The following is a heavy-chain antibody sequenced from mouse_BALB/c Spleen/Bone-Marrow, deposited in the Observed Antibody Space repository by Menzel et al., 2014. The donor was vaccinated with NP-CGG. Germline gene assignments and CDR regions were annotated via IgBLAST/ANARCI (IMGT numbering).Heavy chain of an antibody. D-gene: IGHD1-1*01. CDR3: ARGWTTVVVDY. V-gene: IGHV1-14*01. J-gene: IGHJ2*01. CDR2: INHYNDDA. CDR1: GYIIASYV. Sequence: EVQLQQSGPELVKPGASVKMSCKASGYIIASYVMHWVKQKPGQGLEWIGYINHYNDDANYNETLKGKATLTSDRSSTTAFMELSSLTSEDSAVYYCARGWTTVVVDYWGQGTTLTVSS.